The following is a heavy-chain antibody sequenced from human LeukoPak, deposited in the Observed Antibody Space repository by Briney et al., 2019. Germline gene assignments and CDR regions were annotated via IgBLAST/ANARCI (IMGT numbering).Heavy chain of an antibody. CDR2: INWNGGST. J-gene: IGHJ6*03. Sequence: PGGSLRLSCAASGFTFSNYGMSWVRQAPGKGLEWVSGINWNGGSTGYADSVKGRFTISRDNAKNSLYLQMNSLRAEDTALYYCARGPARYYYYMDVWGKGTTVTVSS. D-gene: IGHD2-2*01. V-gene: IGHV3-20*04. CDR3: ARGPARYYYYMDV. CDR1: GFTFSNYG.